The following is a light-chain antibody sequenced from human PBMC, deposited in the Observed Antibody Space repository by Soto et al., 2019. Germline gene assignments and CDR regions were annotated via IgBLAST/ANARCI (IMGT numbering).Light chain of an antibody. V-gene: IGKV3-20*01. CDR1: QSVTSSY. CDR3: QQYGSSGT. CDR2: GAS. J-gene: IGKJ1*01. Sequence: EMVMTQSPATLSVSPGERATLSCRASQSVTSSYLAWYQQKPGQAPRLLIYGASNRATGIPDRFSGSRSGTDFTLTISRLEPEDFAVYYCQQYGSSGTFGQGTKVDIK.